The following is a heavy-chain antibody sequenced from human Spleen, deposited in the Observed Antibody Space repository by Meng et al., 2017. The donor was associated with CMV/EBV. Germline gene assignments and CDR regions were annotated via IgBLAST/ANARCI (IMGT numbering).Heavy chain of an antibody. CDR2: ISGSGGST. D-gene: IGHD3-10*01. J-gene: IGHJ6*02. V-gene: IGHV3-23*01. CDR3: AGDPLAGGMDV. Sequence: GESLKISCAASGFTFSSYSMNWVRQAPGKGLEWVSAISGSGGSTYYADSVKGRFTISRDNSKNTLYLQMNSLRAEDTAVYYCAGDPLAGGMDVWGQGTTVTVSS. CDR1: GFTFSSYS.